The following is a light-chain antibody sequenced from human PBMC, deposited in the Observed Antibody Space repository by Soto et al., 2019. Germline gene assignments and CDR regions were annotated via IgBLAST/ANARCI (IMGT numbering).Light chain of an antibody. CDR2: DAS. CDR3: QQYDNLPWT. Sequence: DIQMTQSPSSLSASVGDRVTITCQASQDIRKYLNWYQQKPGKATKLLIYDASNLETGVPSRFSGSGSGTDFTFTISSLQPEDIATYYCQQYDNLPWTFGQGTKVEIK. J-gene: IGKJ1*01. V-gene: IGKV1-33*01. CDR1: QDIRKY.